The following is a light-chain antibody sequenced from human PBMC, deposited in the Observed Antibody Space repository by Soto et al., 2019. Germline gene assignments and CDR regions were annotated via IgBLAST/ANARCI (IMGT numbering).Light chain of an antibody. CDR1: SSDVGTYNY. Sequence: QSALTQPASVSGSPGQSITISFTGTSSDVGTYNYVSWYQHHPGKDPKLIIYEVSNRPSGVSNRFSGSKSGSTDSLTISGLKAEDEDDYHCTSYTRDTALVFGTGTKLTVL. J-gene: IGLJ1*01. V-gene: IGLV2-14*01. CDR3: TSYTRDTALV. CDR2: EVS.